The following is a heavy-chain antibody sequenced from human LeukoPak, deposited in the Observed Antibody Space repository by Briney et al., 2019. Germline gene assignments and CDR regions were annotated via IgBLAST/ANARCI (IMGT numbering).Heavy chain of an antibody. V-gene: IGHV4-61*01. J-gene: IGHJ3*02. Sequence: PSETLSLTCTVPGGSVSSGPFYWSWIRQSPGKGLELIGYIYHSGNTNYNPSLKSRVTVSIDTSKNQFSLKLNSVTAADTAMYYCARRSFDYGDYGRPFDMWGQGTTVTVSS. D-gene: IGHD4-17*01. CDR2: IYHSGNT. CDR3: ARRSFDYGDYGRPFDM. CDR1: GGSVSSGPFY.